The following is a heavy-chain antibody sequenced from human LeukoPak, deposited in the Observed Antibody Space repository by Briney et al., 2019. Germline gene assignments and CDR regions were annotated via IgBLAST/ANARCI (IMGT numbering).Heavy chain of an antibody. CDR1: GFTFTNYW. Sequence: GGSLRLSCAVSGFTFTNYWMSWVRQAPGKGLEWVANMNQDGSTRYYVESVKGRFTISRDNAKNSLYLHMISLRAEDTAVYYCARDGDLWTPNYFGDNWGQGTLVTVSS. CDR3: ARDGDLWTPNYFGDN. CDR2: MNQDGSTR. J-gene: IGHJ4*02. V-gene: IGHV3-7*01. D-gene: IGHD3/OR15-3a*01.